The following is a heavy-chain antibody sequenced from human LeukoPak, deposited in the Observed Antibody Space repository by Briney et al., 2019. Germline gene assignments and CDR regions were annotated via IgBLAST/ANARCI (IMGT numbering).Heavy chain of an antibody. CDR1: GGSISSGGYY. J-gene: IGHJ4*02. V-gene: IGHV4-31*03. CDR3: ASTKKTLYDILTGYPFDY. CDR2: IYYSGST. D-gene: IGHD3-9*01. Sequence: SETLSLTCTVSGGSISSGGYYWSWIRQHPGKGLEWIGYIYYSGSTYYNPSLKSRVTISVDTSKNQFSLKLSSVTAADTAVYYCASTKKTLYDILTGYPFDYWGQGTLVTVSS.